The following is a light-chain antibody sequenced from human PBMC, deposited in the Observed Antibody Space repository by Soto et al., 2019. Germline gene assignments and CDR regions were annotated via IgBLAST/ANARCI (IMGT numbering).Light chain of an antibody. J-gene: IGLJ3*02. CDR3: QSYDISLSGWV. CDR1: SSNIGAAYD. CDR2: GNS. V-gene: IGLV1-40*01. Sequence: QSVLTQPPSVSGAPGQRVTISCTGSSSNIGAAYDVHSYQQLLGTAPKLLIYGNSNRPAGVPDRFSGSKSGTSASLAITGLRAEDEADYYCQSYDISLSGWVFGGGTQLTVL.